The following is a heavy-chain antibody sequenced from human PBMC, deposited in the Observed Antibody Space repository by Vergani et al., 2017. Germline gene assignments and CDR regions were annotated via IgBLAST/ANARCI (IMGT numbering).Heavy chain of an antibody. CDR3: ARDSSGSYWSNAFDI. Sequence: EVQLLESGGGLVQPGGSLRLSCAASGYTFSSYAMSWVRQAPGKGLEWISAISGSGGSTYYADSVKGRFTISRDNSKNTLYLQMNSLRAEDTAVYYCARDSSGSYWSNAFDIWGQGTMVTVSS. CDR1: GYTFSSYA. V-gene: IGHV3-23*01. D-gene: IGHD1-26*01. CDR2: ISGSGGST. J-gene: IGHJ3*02.